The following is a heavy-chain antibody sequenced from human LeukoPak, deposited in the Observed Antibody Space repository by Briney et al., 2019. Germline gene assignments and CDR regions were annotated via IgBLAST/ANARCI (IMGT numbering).Heavy chain of an antibody. J-gene: IGHJ4*02. CDR1: GFTVSSNY. CDR3: ARYYGSGSHMTYYFDY. D-gene: IGHD3-10*01. V-gene: IGHV3-66*01. Sequence: GGSLRLSCAASGFTVSSNYVSWVRQAPGKGLEWVSVIYSGGSTYYADSVKGRFTISRDNSKNTLYLQMNSLRAEDTAVYYCARYYGSGSHMTYYFDYWGQGTLVTVSS. CDR2: IYSGGST.